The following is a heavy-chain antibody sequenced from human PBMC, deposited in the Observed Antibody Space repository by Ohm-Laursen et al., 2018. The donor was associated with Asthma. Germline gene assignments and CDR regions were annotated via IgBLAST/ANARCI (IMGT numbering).Heavy chain of an antibody. CDR1: GFTFDDYA. CDR2: ISWNSGSI. CDR3: AKAEYYYGSGSYYYGMDV. Sequence: SLRLSCSASGFTFDDYAMHWVRQAPGKGLEWVSGISWNSGSIGYADSVKGRFTISRDNAKNSLYLQMNSLRAEDTALYYCAKAEYYYGSGSYYYGMDVWGQGTTVTVSS. J-gene: IGHJ6*02. V-gene: IGHV3-9*01. D-gene: IGHD3-10*01.